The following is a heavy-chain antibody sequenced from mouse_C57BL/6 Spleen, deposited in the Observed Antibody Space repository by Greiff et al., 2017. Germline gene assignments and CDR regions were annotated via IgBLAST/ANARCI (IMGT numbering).Heavy chain of an antibody. J-gene: IGHJ3*01. CDR2: INPSTGGT. CDR1: GYSFTGYY. V-gene: IGHV1-42*01. D-gene: IGHD2-4*01. CDR3: ARRGGDYDAWFAY. Sequence: VQLKQSGPELVKPGASVKISCKASGYSFTGYYMNWVKQSPEKSLEWIGEINPSTGGTTYNQKFKAKATLTVDKSSSTAYMQLKSLTSEDSAVYYCARRGGDYDAWFAYWGQGTLVTVSA.